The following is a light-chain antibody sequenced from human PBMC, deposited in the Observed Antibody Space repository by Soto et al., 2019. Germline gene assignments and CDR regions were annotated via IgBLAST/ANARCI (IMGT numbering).Light chain of an antibody. CDR1: SSDIGRYSY. V-gene: IGLV2-14*01. CDR3: SSYSTTSSPHVL. J-gene: IGLJ2*01. CDR2: EVS. Sequence: QSVLTQPASVSGSPGQSIAISCTGTSSDIGRYSYVSWYQQHPGKAPKLIIYEVSYRPSRVSTRFSGSKSDNTASLTISGLQAEDEADYFCSSYSTTSSPHVLFGGGTKVTVL.